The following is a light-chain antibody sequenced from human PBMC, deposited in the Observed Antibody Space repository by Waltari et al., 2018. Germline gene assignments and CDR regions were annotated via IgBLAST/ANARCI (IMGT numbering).Light chain of an antibody. V-gene: IGKV3-15*01. J-gene: IGKJ2*01. Sequence: EMVMPQSPATLSVSPGDRATLSCRASQSVNRNLAWYQQKPGQAPRLLIYGASTRATGIPARFSGSGSGTEFTLTISSLQSEDFAVYYCQQYNNWPYTFGQGTKVEIK. CDR3: QQYNNWPYT. CDR2: GAS. CDR1: QSVNRN.